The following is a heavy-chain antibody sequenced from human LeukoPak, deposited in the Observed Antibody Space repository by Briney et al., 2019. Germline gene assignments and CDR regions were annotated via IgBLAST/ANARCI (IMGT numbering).Heavy chain of an antibody. V-gene: IGHV4-28*05. CDR3: ARGGYGSGSKPFDY. Sequence: SETLSLTCVVSGYSISSSNWWGWIRQPPGKGLEWIGYIYYTGSIYYNPSLKSRVTISVDTSKNQFSLKLSSVTAADTAVYYCARGGYGSGSKPFDYWGQGTLLTVSS. J-gene: IGHJ4*02. D-gene: IGHD3-10*01. CDR2: IYYTGSI. CDR1: GYSISSSNW.